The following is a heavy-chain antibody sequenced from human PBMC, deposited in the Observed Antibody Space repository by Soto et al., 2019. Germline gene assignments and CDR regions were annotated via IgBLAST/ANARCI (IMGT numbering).Heavy chain of an antibody. J-gene: IGHJ6*03. D-gene: IGHD3-3*01. CDR3: ARVGGKDYDFWSGYFSHYYYYYMDV. CDR1: GGSISRYY. CDR2: IYYSGST. Sequence: SETLSLTCTVSGGSISRYYWSWIRQPPGKGLEWIGYIYYSGSTNYNPSPKSRVTISVDTSKNQFSLKLSSVTAADTAVYYCARVGGKDYDFWSGYFSHYYYYYMDVWGKGTTVTVSS. V-gene: IGHV4-59*01.